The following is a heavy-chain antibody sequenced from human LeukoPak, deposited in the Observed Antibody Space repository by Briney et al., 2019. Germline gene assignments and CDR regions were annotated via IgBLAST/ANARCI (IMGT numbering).Heavy chain of an antibody. V-gene: IGHV3-48*02. J-gene: IGHJ4*02. CDR1: GFTFSSYG. Sequence: GGSLRLSCAASGFTFSSYGMNWVRQAPGKRLEWVSYISSSSDSIYYADSVKGRFTISRDNAENSLYLQMNSLRDEDTAVYYCARDQRYCSSSSCPWEPFDYWGQGTLVTVSS. D-gene: IGHD2-2*01. CDR3: ARDQRYCSSSSCPWEPFDY. CDR2: ISSSSDSI.